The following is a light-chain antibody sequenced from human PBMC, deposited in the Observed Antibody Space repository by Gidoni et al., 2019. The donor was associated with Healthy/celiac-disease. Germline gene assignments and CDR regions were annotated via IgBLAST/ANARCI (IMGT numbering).Light chain of an antibody. J-gene: IGKJ1*01. V-gene: IGKV1-8*01. CDR2: AAS. CDR3: QQYYSYPRT. CDR1: QGIRIY. Sequence: AIRITQSPSSLSASTGDRVTITCRASQGIRIYLAWYQQKPGKAPKLLIYAASTLQSGVPSRFSGSGSLTDFTLTISCLQSEDFATYYFQQYYSYPRTFGQGTKVEIK.